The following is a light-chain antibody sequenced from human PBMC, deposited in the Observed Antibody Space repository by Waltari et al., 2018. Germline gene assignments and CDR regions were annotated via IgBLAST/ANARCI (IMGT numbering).Light chain of an antibody. Sequence: QSALTQPPSASGSPGQSVTISCTGSSSDIGNYDYVAWYQQRPDKPPELMIYEVTQRPSGVPVRFSGSKSGNTASLTVSGLQAADEADYYCSSYAGSSVWVFGGGTKLTVV. CDR1: SSDIGNYDY. J-gene: IGLJ3*02. V-gene: IGLV2-8*01. CDR2: EVT. CDR3: SSYAGSSVWV.